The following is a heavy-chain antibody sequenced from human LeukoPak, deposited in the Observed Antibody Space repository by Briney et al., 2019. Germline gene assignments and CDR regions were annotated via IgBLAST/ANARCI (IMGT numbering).Heavy chain of an antibody. CDR2: INPSGGST. V-gene: IGHV1-46*01. J-gene: IGHJ4*02. Sequence: APVKVSCKASGYTFTSYYMHWVRQAPGQGLEWMGIINPSGGSTSYAQKFQGRVTMTTDTSTSTAYMELRSLRSDDTAVYYCARDRGGHSSGYYFWGQGTLVTVSS. D-gene: IGHD3-22*01. CDR1: GYTFTSYY. CDR3: ARDRGGHSSGYYF.